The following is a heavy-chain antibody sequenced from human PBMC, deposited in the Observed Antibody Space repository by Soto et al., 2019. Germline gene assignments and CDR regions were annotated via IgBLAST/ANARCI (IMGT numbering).Heavy chain of an antibody. CDR2: ITTDKGKT. J-gene: IGHJ4*01. V-gene: IGHV1-18*01. D-gene: IGHD1-26*01. CDR1: GYTFTNYG. CDR3: ARDDSGFSGSHYIDYFNY. Sequence: GASVKVSCKTSGYTFTNYGISWVRQAPGQGLEWMGWITTDKGKTTYAQKFQGRVTMTTDTSTSTAYMQLSSLTSEDTAVYYCARDDSGFSGSHYIDYFNYWG.